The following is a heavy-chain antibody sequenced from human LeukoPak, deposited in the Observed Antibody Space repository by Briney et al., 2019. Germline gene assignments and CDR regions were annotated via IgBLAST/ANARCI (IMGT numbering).Heavy chain of an antibody. CDR3: ARDLRGYSYGYVE. CDR1: GGSISSYY. D-gene: IGHD5-18*01. V-gene: IGHV4-59*12. J-gene: IGHJ4*02. CDR2: IYYSGST. Sequence: SETLSLTCTVSGGSISSYYWSWIRQPPGKGLEWIGYIYYSGSTNYNPSLKSRVTISVDKPKNQFSLKLSSVTAADTAVYYCARDLRGYSYGYVEWGQGTLVTVSS.